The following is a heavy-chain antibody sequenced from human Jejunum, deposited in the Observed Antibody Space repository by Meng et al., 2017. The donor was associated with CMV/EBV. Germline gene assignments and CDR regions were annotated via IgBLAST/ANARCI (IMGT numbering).Heavy chain of an antibody. J-gene: IGHJ6*02. Sequence: GSVSSGSYFWSWIRQPPGRGLEWIGYVGYTGSTNYNPSLESRVIISVDTSKNQFSLELRSVSAADTAVYYCARGEKRSQYYYGLDVWGQGTTVTVSS. V-gene: IGHV4-61*01. CDR2: VGYTGST. CDR1: GSVSSGSYF. CDR3: ARGEKRSQYYYGLDV. D-gene: IGHD1-26*01.